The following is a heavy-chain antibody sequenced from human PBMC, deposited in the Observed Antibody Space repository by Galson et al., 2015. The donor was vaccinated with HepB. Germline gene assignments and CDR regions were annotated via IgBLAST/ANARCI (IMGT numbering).Heavy chain of an antibody. CDR3: ARDPLRDIVATIYHDYGGVYFDY. D-gene: IGHD5-12*01. CDR2: INPSGGST. V-gene: IGHV1-46*03. CDR1: GYTFTGYY. Sequence: SVKVSCKASGYTFTGYYMHWVRQAPGQGLEWMGIINPSGGSTSYAQKFQGRVTMTRDTSTSTVYMELSSLRSEDTAVYYCARDPLRDIVATIYHDYGGVYFDYWGQGTLVTVSS. J-gene: IGHJ4*02.